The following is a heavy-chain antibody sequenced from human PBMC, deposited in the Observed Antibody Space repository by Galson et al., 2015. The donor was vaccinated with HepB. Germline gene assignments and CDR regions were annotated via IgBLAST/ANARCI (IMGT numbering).Heavy chain of an antibody. CDR1: GFTVSSNY. CDR3: ARDGYSSSWYVRYFDL. V-gene: IGHV3-66*01. CDR2: IYSGGST. Sequence: SLRLSCAASGFTVSSNYMSWVRQAPGKGLEWVSVIYSGGSTYYADSGKGRFTISRDNSKNTLYLQMNSLRAEDTAVYYCARDGYSSSWYVRYFDLWGRGTLVTVSS. J-gene: IGHJ2*01. D-gene: IGHD6-13*01.